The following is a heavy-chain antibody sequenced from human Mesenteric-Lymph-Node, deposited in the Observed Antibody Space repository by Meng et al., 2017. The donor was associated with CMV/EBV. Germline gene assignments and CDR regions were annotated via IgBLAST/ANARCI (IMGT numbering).Heavy chain of an antibody. V-gene: IGHV3-15*01. J-gene: IGHJ4*02. Sequence: GESLKISCAASGFTFITAWMSWVRQAPGKGLEWVGRIKNKADGGTTEYASPVKGRFTISRDDSKDTVHLQMDTLQTEDTAVYFCVTNIRSSYYHYWGQGTLVTVSS. CDR2: IKNKADGGTT. D-gene: IGHD3-22*01. CDR1: GFTFITAW. CDR3: VTNIRSSYYHY.